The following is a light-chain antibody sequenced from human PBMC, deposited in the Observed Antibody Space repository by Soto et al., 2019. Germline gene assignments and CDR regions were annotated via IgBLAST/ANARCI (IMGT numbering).Light chain of an antibody. CDR3: QQYAH. J-gene: IGKJ3*01. CDR2: GAS. CDR1: QSVSSSY. Sequence: EIVLTQSPVALALSPGEGATVSCRASQSVSSSYLAWYQQKPGQAPRLLIYGASSRATGIPDRFSGSGSGTDFTLTISRLEPEDLAVYYCQQYAHFGPGTKVDIK. V-gene: IGKV3-20*01.